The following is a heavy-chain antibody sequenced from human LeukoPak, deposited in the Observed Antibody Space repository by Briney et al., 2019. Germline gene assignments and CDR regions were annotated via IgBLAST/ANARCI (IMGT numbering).Heavy chain of an antibody. J-gene: IGHJ6*02. CDR1: GFTFSFNS. V-gene: IGHV3-74*01. CDR3: ARSNGFGMDV. D-gene: IGHD2-8*01. CDR2: IKRDGSGT. Sequence: GRSLRLSCAASGFTFSFNSMHWVRHSPGKGLVWVSRIKRDGSGTTYADSVKGRVTISRDNAKSTLYLQMNSLRAEDTAVYYCARSNGFGMDVWGQGTTVTISS.